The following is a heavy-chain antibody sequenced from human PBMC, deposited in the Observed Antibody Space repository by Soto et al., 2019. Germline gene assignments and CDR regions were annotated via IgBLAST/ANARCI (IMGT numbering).Heavy chain of an antibody. D-gene: IGHD2-15*01. J-gene: IGHJ4*02. CDR1: GYTFTSYG. CDR2: ISAYNGNT. Sequence: ASVKVSCKASGYTFTSYGISWVRQAPGQGLEWMGWISAYNGNTNYAQKLQGRVTMTTDTSTSTAYMELRSLRFDDTAVYYCARTIYCSGGSCYGGFDYWGQGTLVTVSS. V-gene: IGHV1-18*04. CDR3: ARTIYCSGGSCYGGFDY.